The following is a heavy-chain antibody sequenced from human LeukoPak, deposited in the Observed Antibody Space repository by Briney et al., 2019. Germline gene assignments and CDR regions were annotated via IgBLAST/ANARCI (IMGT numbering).Heavy chain of an antibody. J-gene: IGHJ4*02. CDR3: ARGGYYDSSGYYYFDY. D-gene: IGHD3-22*01. CDR2: IKLDGSEE. V-gene: IGHV3-7*01. CDR1: GFTFSDYW. Sequence: PGGSLRLSCAASGFTFSDYWMSWVRQTPGKGLEWVANIKLDGSEEYYVVPVKGRFTISRDNAKNSLYLQMNSLRAEDTAVYYCARGGYYDSSGYYYFDYWGQGTLATVSS.